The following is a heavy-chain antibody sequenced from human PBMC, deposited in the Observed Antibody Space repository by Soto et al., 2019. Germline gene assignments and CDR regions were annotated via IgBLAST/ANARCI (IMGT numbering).Heavy chain of an antibody. CDR3: AKDLFQLGPPMFDY. Sequence: PGGSLRRSCAASRFACSSYAMSWVRQAPGKGLYWVSAMSCSVCSTXXADSVKGXXPSSRGKSNKXRYLQXRRLRAEDTAVYYCAKDLFQLGPPMFDYWGQGT. V-gene: IGHV3-23*01. CDR1: RFACSSYA. D-gene: IGHD6-6*01. CDR2: MSCSVCST. J-gene: IGHJ4*02.